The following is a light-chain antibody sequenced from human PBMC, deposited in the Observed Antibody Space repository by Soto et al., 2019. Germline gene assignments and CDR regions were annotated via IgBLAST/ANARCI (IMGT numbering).Light chain of an antibody. V-gene: IGKV3-20*01. Sequence: EIVLTQSPGTLSLSPGGRASLSCRASQSVGPYLAWYQQKPGQAPRLLIYGASSRATGIPDRFSGSGSGTDFALTISRLEPEDFAVYFCQQYNNWPSFGQGTKLEIK. CDR2: GAS. CDR1: QSVGPY. J-gene: IGKJ2*01. CDR3: QQYNNWPS.